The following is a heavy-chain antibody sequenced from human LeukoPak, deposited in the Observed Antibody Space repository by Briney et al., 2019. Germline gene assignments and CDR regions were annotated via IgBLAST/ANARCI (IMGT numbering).Heavy chain of an antibody. D-gene: IGHD6-19*01. CDR1: GGTFSSYA. CDR3: AKDGPEQWLSNVGPSDFYYMDV. J-gene: IGHJ6*03. CDR2: IIPIFGTA. Sequence: GASVKVSCKASGGTFSSYAISWVRQAPGQGLEWMGGIIPIFGTANYAQKFQGRVTMTRDMSTSTVYMELSSLRADDTAVYHCAKDGPEQWLSNVGPSDFYYMDVWGKGTAVTISS. V-gene: IGHV1-69*05.